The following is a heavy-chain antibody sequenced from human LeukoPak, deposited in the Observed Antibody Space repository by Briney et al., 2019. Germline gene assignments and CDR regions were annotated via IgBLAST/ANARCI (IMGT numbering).Heavy chain of an antibody. V-gene: IGHV2-5*02. Sequence: SGPTLVKPTQTLTLTCTFSGFSLSTSGVSVGWIRQPPGKALEWLALIYWDDDKRYSPSLSSRLTITKDTSKNQVVLTMTNMDPVDTATYFCAHSIPFRSGDYYYWYFDLWGRGTLVTVSS. CDR1: GFSLSTSGVS. CDR3: AHSIPFRSGDYYYWYFDL. D-gene: IGHD3-22*01. J-gene: IGHJ2*01. CDR2: IYWDDDK.